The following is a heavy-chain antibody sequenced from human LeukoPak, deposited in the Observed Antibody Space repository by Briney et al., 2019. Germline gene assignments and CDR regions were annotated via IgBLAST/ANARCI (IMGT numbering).Heavy chain of an antibody. J-gene: IGHJ4*02. CDR2: IRSSSRTI. CDR3: ARDGSGRVPEMSAPDY. D-gene: IGHD3-10*01. V-gene: IGHV3-48*03. Sequence: PGGSLRLSCAASGFTFSSYEMNWVRQAPGKGLEWVSYIRSSSRTIYYADSVKGRFTISRDNAKKSLYLQMNSLRAEDTAVYYCARDGSGRVPEMSAPDYWGQGTLVTVSS. CDR1: GFTFSSYE.